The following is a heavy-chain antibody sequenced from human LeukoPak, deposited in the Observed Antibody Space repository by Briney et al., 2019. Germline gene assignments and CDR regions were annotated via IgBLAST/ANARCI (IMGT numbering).Heavy chain of an antibody. D-gene: IGHD6-6*01. V-gene: IGHV4-38-2*02. Sequence: SETLSLTCSVSGYSISSGYYWGWSRQPPGKELERIGRIYRSGSTYYNPSLKSRVTISVDMSKTQFSLKLSSVTAADTAVYYCARGDSSSSPDFDYWGQGTLVTVSS. CDR1: GYSISSGYY. CDR2: IYRSGST. CDR3: ARGDSSSSPDFDY. J-gene: IGHJ4*02.